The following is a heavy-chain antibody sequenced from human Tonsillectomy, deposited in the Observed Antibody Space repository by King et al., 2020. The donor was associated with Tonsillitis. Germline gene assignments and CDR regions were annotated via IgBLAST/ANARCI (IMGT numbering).Heavy chain of an antibody. CDR2: ISGSSDYI. CDR3: VRAEGYSNGWLDC. J-gene: IGHJ4*01. Sequence: VQLVESGGGLVRPGGTLRLSCAASGFSFSDYYMSWIRQTPGKGLEWISFISGSSDYIEYADSVKGRFTVSRDNAKNSLYLQMNSLRAEDTAVYYCVRAEGYSNGWLDCWGQEPWSPSP. D-gene: IGHD6-19*01. V-gene: IGHV3-11*05. CDR1: GFSFSDYY.